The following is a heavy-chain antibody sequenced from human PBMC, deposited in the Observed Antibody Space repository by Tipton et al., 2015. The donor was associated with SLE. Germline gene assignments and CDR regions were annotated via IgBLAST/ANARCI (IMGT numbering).Heavy chain of an antibody. D-gene: IGHD3-10*01. V-gene: IGHV4-38-2*02. Sequence: TLSLTCNVSGYSISSGYYWGWIRQAPGKGLEWIGSIYHSGSTSYNPSLKSRVTISVDTSKNQFSLKLSPVTAADTAVYYCARDHLPGGYYYYMDVWGKGTTVTVSS. CDR3: ARDHLPGGYYYYMDV. CDR1: GYSISSGYY. J-gene: IGHJ6*03. CDR2: IYHSGST.